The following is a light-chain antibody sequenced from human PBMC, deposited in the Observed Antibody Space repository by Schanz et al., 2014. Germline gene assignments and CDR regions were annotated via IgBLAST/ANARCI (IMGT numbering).Light chain of an antibody. J-gene: IGLJ3*02. V-gene: IGLV2-14*03. CDR2: DVS. CDR3: TSYTSSSTSWV. Sequence: QSALTQPASVSGSPGQSITISCTGIFADYNYVSWYQQHPGKAPKLMIYDVSNRPSGVSNRFSASKSGNTASLTISGLQAEDEADYYCTSYTSSSTSWVFGGGTKLTVL. CDR1: FADYNY.